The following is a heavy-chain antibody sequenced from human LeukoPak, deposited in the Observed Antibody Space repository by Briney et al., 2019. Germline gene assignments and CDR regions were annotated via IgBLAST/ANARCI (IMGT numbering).Heavy chain of an antibody. J-gene: IGHJ6*03. D-gene: IGHD2-2*01. CDR1: GFTFGSFA. V-gene: IGHV3-23*01. Sequence: GGSLRLSCEASGFTFGSFAMSWLRQAPGKGLEWLSGISASGHYIYYADSVKGRFTISRDNSKNTLHIEMNSLRAEDTAVYYCARDGSWGDYQFYFYMDVWGKGTTVTVSS. CDR2: ISASGHYI. CDR3: ARDGSWGDYQFYFYMDV.